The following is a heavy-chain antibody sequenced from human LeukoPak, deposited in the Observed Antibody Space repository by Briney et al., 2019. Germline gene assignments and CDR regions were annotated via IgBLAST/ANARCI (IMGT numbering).Heavy chain of an antibody. CDR3: ARIGAGIAAHYCGGDCRYYSDY. V-gene: IGHV3-48*02. CDR1: GFIFSDYS. Sequence: QTGGSLRLSCAASGFIFSDYSMNWVRQAPGKGLQWVSYIGRSGGTIYYADSVKGRFTISRDNAKKSLYLQMNNLRDEDTAVYYCARIGAGIAAHYCGGDCRYYSDYWGQGTLVTVSS. J-gene: IGHJ4*02. CDR2: IGRSGGTI. D-gene: IGHD2-21*02.